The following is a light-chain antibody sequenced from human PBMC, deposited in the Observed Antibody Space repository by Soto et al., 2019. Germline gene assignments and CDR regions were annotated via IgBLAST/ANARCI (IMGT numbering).Light chain of an antibody. V-gene: IGLV2-14*01. CDR2: EVS. CDR3: TSYTSSNTLNVL. Sequence: QSALTQPASVSGSPGQSITISCTGTSSDVGAYNYVSWYQQHPGKAPKLMIFEVSNRPSGVSNRFSGSKSGNTASLTISGLQPEDEADYYCTSYTSSNTLNVLFGGGPKVTVL. J-gene: IGLJ3*02. CDR1: SSDVGAYNY.